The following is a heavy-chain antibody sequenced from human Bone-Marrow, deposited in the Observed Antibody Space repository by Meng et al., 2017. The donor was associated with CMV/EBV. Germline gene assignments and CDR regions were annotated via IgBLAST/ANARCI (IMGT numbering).Heavy chain of an antibody. CDR1: GGSISSYY. CDR2: IYYSGST. V-gene: IGHV4-59*01. J-gene: IGHJ6*02. Sequence: ESLRLSCNVSGGSISSYYWSWMRQPPGKGLEWIGYIYYSGSTNYNPSLKSRVTISVDTSKNQFSLKLSSVTAADTAVYYCARDRYYDFWSGPSQGMDVWGQGTTVTVSS. D-gene: IGHD3-3*01. CDR3: ARDRYYDFWSGPSQGMDV.